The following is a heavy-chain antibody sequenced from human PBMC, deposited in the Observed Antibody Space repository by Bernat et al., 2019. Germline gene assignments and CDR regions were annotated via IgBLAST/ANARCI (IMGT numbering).Heavy chain of an antibody. J-gene: IGHJ6*03. Sequence: EVKLLESGGGLVQPGGSLRLSCAASGFTFSSYAMSWVRQAPGKGLEWVSAISGSGAITYSADSVKGRFTISRDNSKNTLYLQMNSLRGADMAIYYCAKAHTGPYSYYYMDVWGKGTTVTVSS. CDR2: ISGSGAIT. CDR1: GFTFSSYA. V-gene: IGHV3-23*01. CDR3: AKAHTGPYSYYYMDV.